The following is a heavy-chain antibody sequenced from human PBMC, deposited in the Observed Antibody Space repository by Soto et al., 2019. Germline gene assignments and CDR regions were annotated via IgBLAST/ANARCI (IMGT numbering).Heavy chain of an antibody. V-gene: IGHV4-31*03. CDR2: IYYRGST. CDR3: AILDYGDYTIY. Sequence: SETLSLTCTVSGGSISSGGYYWSWIRQHPGKGLEWIGYIYYRGSTYYNPSFKSRVTISVDTSNNQFSLKLSSVTAADTAVYYCAILDYGDYTIYWGQGTLVTVSS. J-gene: IGHJ4*02. D-gene: IGHD4-17*01. CDR1: GGSISSGGYY.